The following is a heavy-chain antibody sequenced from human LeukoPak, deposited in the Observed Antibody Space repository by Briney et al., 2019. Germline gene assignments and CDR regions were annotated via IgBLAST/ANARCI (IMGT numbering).Heavy chain of an antibody. J-gene: IGHJ4*02. D-gene: IGHD6-19*01. CDR1: GFTFSSYW. Sequence: PGGSLRLSCAASGFTFSSYWMHWVRQAPGKGLVWVSRINSDGSRTSYADSVKGRSTISRDNAKNTLYLQMNSLRAEDTAVYYCARRSGIAVAGAFDYWGQGTLVTVSS. CDR2: INSDGSRT. CDR3: ARRSGIAVAGAFDY. V-gene: IGHV3-74*01.